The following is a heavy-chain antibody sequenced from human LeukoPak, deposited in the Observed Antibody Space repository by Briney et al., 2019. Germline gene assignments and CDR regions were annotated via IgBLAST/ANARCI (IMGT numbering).Heavy chain of an antibody. V-gene: IGHV3-21*01. D-gene: IGHD3-3*01. CDR1: GFTFSSYS. CDR2: ISSSSSYI. J-gene: IGHJ3*02. CDR3: AREMEGDAFDI. Sequence: GGSLRLSCAASGFTFSSYSMNWVRQAPGKGLEWVSSISSSSSYIYYADSVKGRFTISRDNAKNSLYLQMNSLRADDTAVYYCAREMEGDAFDIWGQGTMVTVSS.